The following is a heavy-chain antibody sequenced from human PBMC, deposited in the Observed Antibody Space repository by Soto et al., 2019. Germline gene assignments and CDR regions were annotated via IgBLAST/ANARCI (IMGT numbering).Heavy chain of an antibody. D-gene: IGHD3-9*01. V-gene: IGHV3-23*01. CDR2: ISGSGGST. CDR3: AKGYDILTGYAYFDY. J-gene: IGHJ4*02. Sequence: GSLRLSCAASGFTFSSYAMSWVRQAPGKGLEWVSAISGSGGSTYYADSVKGRFTISRDNSKNTLYLQMNSLRAEDTAVYYCAKGYDILTGYAYFDYWGQGTLVTVSS. CDR1: GFTFSSYA.